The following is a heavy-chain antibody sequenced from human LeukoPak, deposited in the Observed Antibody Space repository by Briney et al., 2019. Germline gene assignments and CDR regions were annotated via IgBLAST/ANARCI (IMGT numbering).Heavy chain of an antibody. CDR3: ARDPTRVVPAANPWTYYDFWSGLVY. D-gene: IGHD3-3*01. CDR1: GYTFTGYY. V-gene: IGHV1-2*02. Sequence: ASVKVSCEASGYTFTGYYMHWVRQAPGQGLEWMGWINPNSGGTNYAQKFQGRVTMTRDTSISTAYMELSRLRSDDTAVYYCARDPTRVVPAANPWTYYDFWSGLVYWGQGTLVTVSS. J-gene: IGHJ4*02. CDR2: INPNSGGT.